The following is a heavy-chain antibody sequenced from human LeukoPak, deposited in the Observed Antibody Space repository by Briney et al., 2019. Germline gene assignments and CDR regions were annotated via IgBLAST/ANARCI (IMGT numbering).Heavy chain of an antibody. Sequence: GGSLRLSCAASGFTFDDYAMHWVRQTPGKGLEWVSGISWNSGSVDYVDSVKGRFTISRDNAKNSLYLQMNSLTADDTAFYYCAKDIAYDILTGCKFEYWGQGILVTVSS. D-gene: IGHD3-9*01. CDR3: AKDIAYDILTGCKFEY. CDR1: GFTFDDYA. J-gene: IGHJ4*02. CDR2: ISWNSGSV. V-gene: IGHV3-9*01.